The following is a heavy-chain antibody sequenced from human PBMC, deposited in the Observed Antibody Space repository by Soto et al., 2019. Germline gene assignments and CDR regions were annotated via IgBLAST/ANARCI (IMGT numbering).Heavy chain of an antibody. V-gene: IGHV4-59*01. D-gene: IGHD1-26*01. J-gene: IGHJ4*02. CDR3: ARGRKWELTPFDY. Sequence: QVQLQESGPGLVKPSETLSLTCTVSGGSISSYYWSWIRQPPGKGLEWIGYIYYSGSTNYNPSLQSRVTISVDTSKNQFSLKLSSVTAADTAVYYCARGRKWELTPFDYWGQGTLVTVSS. CDR1: GGSISSYY. CDR2: IYYSGST.